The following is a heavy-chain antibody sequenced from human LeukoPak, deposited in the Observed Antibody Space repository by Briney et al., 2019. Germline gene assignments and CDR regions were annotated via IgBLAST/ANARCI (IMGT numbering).Heavy chain of an antibody. CDR1: GGSISSGGYY. J-gene: IGHJ1*01. CDR3: ARYCCTSTRCPGIEH. Sequence: SETLSLTCTVSGGSISSGGYYWSWIRQPPGKGLEWIGYIYTLNSRVTISADASKSQFSLKLTSVTAADTAVYYCARYCCTSTRCPGIEHWGQGTLATVSS. D-gene: IGHD2-2*02. CDR2: IY. V-gene: IGHV4-30-4*08.